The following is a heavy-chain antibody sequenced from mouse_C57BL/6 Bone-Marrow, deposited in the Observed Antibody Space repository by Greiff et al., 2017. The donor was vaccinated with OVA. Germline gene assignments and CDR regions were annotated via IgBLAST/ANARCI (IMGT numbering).Heavy chain of an antibody. V-gene: IGHV5-12*01. CDR1: GFTFSDYY. J-gene: IGHJ3*01. CDR3: ARHRPPYGNSFAY. D-gene: IGHD2-1*01. CDR2: ISNGGGNT. Sequence: EVKLVESGGGLVQPGGSLKLSCAASGFTFSDYYMYWVRQTPEKSLEWVAYISNGGGNTYYPDTVKGRFTISRDNAKNTMYLQMSRRKYEDTDMYYCARHRPPYGNSFAYWGQGTLGTVSA.